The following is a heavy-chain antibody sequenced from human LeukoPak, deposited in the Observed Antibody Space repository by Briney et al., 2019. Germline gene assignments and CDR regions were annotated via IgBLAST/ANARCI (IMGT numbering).Heavy chain of an antibody. D-gene: IGHD6-19*01. CDR3: ARSPGIAVAGARY. CDR1: GFTFSSYA. Sequence: GFPRPSCAGSGFTFSSYAMGLVRQAPGEGLGLVSAISGCGGSTYYADSVKGRFTISRDNSKNTLYLQMNSLRAEDTAVYYCARSPGIAVAGARYWGQGTLVTVSS. CDR2: ISGCGGST. V-gene: IGHV3-23*01. J-gene: IGHJ4*02.